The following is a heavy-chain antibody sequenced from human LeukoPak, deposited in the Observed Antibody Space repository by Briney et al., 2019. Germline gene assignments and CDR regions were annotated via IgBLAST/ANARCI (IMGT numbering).Heavy chain of an antibody. CDR3: AREGALTVTKDAFDI. V-gene: IGHV3-7*01. CDR2: TKQDGSEK. D-gene: IGHD4-17*01. Sequence: GGSLRLSCAASGFTFSSYWMSWVRQAPGKGLEWVANTKQDGSEKYYVDSVKGRFTISRDNAKNSLYLQMNSLRAEDTAVYYCAREGALTVTKDAFDIWGQGTMVTVSS. J-gene: IGHJ3*02. CDR1: GFTFSSYW.